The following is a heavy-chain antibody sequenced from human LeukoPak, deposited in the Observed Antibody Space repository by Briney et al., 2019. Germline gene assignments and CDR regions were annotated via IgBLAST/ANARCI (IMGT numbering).Heavy chain of an antibody. CDR2: TRGSDGST. CDR3: AKDVYGDYGGLDY. Sequence: GGSLRLSCAASGFPFSTYAMSWVRQAPGKGLEWVSSTRGSDGSTYYADSVKGRFAISRDNSKNTLYLQMNSLRAEDTAVYYCAKDVYGDYGGLDYWGQGTLVTVSS. V-gene: IGHV3-23*01. CDR1: GFPFSTYA. J-gene: IGHJ4*02. D-gene: IGHD4-17*01.